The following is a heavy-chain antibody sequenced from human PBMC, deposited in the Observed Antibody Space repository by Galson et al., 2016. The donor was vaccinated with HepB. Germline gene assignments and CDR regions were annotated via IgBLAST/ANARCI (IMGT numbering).Heavy chain of an antibody. V-gene: IGHV1-3*01. CDR1: GYTFPSHT. D-gene: IGHD6-19*01. CDR3: ARDPTQWLALFYSDY. Sequence: SVKVSCKASGYTFPSHTLNWVRQAPGQRLEWMGWINAGNGNTKYSQKFQGRVTITRDTSASTAYMELSGLRSEDTAVYYCARDPTQWLALFYSDYWGQGTLVTVSS. CDR2: INAGNGNT. J-gene: IGHJ4*02.